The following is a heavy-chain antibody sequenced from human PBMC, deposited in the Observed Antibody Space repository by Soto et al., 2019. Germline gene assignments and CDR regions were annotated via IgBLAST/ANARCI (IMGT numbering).Heavy chain of an antibody. Sequence: EVQLVESGGDLVQPGGSLRLSCTASGFTFSSRAMNWVRQFPGRGLEWVSYISSSSSNIDYADSVKGRFTVSRDNAKNSLYLQMNTLRDEDTAVYYCASDRSLGSNWYYYLESWGQGTLVTVSS. J-gene: IGHJ4*02. CDR3: ASDRSLGSNWYYYLES. CDR2: ISSSSSNI. V-gene: IGHV3-48*02. CDR1: GFTFSSRA. D-gene: IGHD1-20*01.